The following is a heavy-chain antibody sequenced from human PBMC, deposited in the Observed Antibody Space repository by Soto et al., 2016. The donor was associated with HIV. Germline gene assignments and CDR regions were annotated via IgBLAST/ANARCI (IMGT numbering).Heavy chain of an antibody. J-gene: IGHJ4*02. CDR3: ASGGVPYIWGSYRHDY. Sequence: EVQLVESGGGLVQPGGSLRLSCAASGFTFSSYWMHWVRQAPGKGLVWVSLINSDGSSTSYAESVKGRFTISRDNAKNTLYLQMNSLRAEDTAVYYCASGGVPYIWGSYRHDYWGQGTLVTVSS. D-gene: IGHD3-16*02. CDR2: INSDGSST. V-gene: IGHV3-74*01. CDR1: GFTFSSYW.